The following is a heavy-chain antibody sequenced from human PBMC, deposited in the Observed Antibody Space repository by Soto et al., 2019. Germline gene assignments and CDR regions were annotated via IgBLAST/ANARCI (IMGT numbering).Heavy chain of an antibody. V-gene: IGHV3-74*01. D-gene: IGHD1-26*01. Sequence: VQLVESGGGLVQPGGSLRLSCAASGFTFTNYWMHWVRQVPGKGLVWVSRINSAGTRTTYADSVRARFTISRDTAKNTRYLQMNSLRAEDTAVYYCATVATGSWDWFDPWGQGTLVTVSS. J-gene: IGHJ5*02. CDR2: INSAGTRT. CDR3: ATVATGSWDWFDP. CDR1: GFTFTNYW.